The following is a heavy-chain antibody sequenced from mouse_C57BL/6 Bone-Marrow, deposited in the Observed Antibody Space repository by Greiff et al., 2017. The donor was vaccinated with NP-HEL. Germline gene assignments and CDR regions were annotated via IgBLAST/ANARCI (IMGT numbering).Heavy chain of an antibody. CDR3: APGSSYCAIDY. J-gene: IGHJ4*01. CDR2: INPSNGGT. D-gene: IGHD1-1*01. Sequence: QVQLQQPGTELVKPGASVKLSCKASGYTFTSYWMHWVKQRPGQGLEWIGNINPSNGGTNYNEKFKSKATLTVDKSSSTAYMQLSSLTAEDSAVYFCAPGSSYCAIDYWGQGTSVTVSS. CDR1: GYTFTSYW. V-gene: IGHV1-53*01.